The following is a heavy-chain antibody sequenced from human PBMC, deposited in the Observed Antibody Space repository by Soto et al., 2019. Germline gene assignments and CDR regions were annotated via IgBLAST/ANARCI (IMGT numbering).Heavy chain of an antibody. V-gene: IGHV3-15*07. J-gene: IGHJ4*02. Sequence: GGSLRLSCAASGFTFSSNWMNWVRQAPGEGLVWVARIKSKTDGGTTDYAAPVKGRFTISRDDSKNTLYLQMNSLKTEDTAVYYCTTERYSRDPSGGQGTLVTVSS. D-gene: IGHD1-26*01. CDR3: TTERYSRDPS. CDR2: IKSKTDGGTT. CDR1: GFTFSSNW.